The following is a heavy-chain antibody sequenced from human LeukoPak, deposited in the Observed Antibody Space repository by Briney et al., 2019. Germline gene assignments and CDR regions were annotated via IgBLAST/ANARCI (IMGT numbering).Heavy chain of an antibody. CDR3: AREKDWAFDI. Sequence: SETLSLTCTVSGYSISSGYYWGWIRQPPGKGLEWIGSIYHSGSTYYNPSRKSRVTMSVDTSKNQFSLKLSSVTAADTAVYYCAREKDWAFDIWGQGTMVTVS. CDR1: GYSISSGYY. D-gene: IGHD2-15*01. CDR2: IYHSGST. V-gene: IGHV4-38-2*02. J-gene: IGHJ3*02.